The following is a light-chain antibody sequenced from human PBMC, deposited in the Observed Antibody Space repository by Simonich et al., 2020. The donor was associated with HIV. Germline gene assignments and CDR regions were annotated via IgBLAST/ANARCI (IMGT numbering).Light chain of an antibody. CDR1: NSHIGSNY. CDR3: AAWDDSLNGPV. V-gene: IGLV1-44*01. J-gene: IGLJ3*02. CDR2: SNN. Sequence: QSVLTQPPSASGTPGQRITISCSGSNSHIGSNYVYWYQQFPGTAPKLLIYSNNQRPSGVPDRFSGSKSGTSASLAISGLQSEDEADYYCAAWDDSLNGPVFGGGTKLTVL.